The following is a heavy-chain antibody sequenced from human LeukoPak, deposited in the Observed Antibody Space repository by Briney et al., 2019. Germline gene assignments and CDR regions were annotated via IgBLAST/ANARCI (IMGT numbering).Heavy chain of an antibody. D-gene: IGHD6-6*01. Sequence: PGGSLRLSCAASGFTFSSYWMHWVRQAPGKGLVWVSRINSDGSSTSYADSVKGRFTISRDNAKNTLYLQMNSLRAEDTAVYYCASIAARPDFDYWGQGTLVTVSS. J-gene: IGHJ4*02. CDR3: ASIAARPDFDY. V-gene: IGHV3-74*01. CDR1: GFTFSSYW. CDR2: INSDGSST.